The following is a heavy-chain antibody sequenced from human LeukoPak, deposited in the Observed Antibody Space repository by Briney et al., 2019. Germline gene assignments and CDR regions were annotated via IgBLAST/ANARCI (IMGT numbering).Heavy chain of an antibody. D-gene: IGHD2-2*01. CDR3: ARGGYCSSTSCYEGWFDP. CDR2: TYHSGST. J-gene: IGHJ5*02. V-gene: IGHV4-30-2*01. Sequence: SQTLSLTCAVSGGSISGGGYSWSWIRQPPGKGLEWIGYTYHSGSTYYNPSLKSRVTISVDRSKNQFSLKLSSVTAADTAVYYCARGGYCSSTSCYEGWFDPWGQGTLVTVSS. CDR1: GGSISGGGYS.